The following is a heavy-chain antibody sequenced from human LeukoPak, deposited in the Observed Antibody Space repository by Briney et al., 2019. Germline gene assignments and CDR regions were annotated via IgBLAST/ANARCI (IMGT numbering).Heavy chain of an antibody. CDR2: IYYSGST. V-gene: IGHV4-59*01. Sequence: PSETLSLTCTVSGGSISSYYWSWIRQPPGKGLEWIWYIYYSGSTNYNPSLKSRVTISVDTSKNQFSLKLSSVTAADTAVYYCARGIHYYDSSGYPTLDYWGQGTLVTVSS. CDR1: GGSISSYY. J-gene: IGHJ4*02. D-gene: IGHD3-22*01. CDR3: ARGIHYYDSSGYPTLDY.